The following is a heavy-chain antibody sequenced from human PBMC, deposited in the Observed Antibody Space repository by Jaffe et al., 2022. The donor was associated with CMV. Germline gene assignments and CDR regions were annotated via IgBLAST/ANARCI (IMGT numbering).Heavy chain of an antibody. Sequence: QVQLVQSGAEVKKPGASVKVSCKASGYTFTSYGISWVRQAPGQGLEWMGWISAYNGNTNYAQKLQGRVTMTTDTSTSTAYMELRSLRSDDTAVYYCARIVDCSSTSCYWYYYYGMDVWGQGTTVTVSS. D-gene: IGHD2-2*01. V-gene: IGHV1-18*01. CDR2: ISAYNGNT. CDR3: ARIVDCSSTSCYWYYYYGMDV. J-gene: IGHJ6*02. CDR1: GYTFTSYG.